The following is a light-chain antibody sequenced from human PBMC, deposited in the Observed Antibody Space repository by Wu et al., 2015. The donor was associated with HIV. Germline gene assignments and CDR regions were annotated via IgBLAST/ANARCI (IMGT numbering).Light chain of an antibody. J-gene: IGKJ4*01. CDR3: QQYGSSPLT. CDR1: QNVSSY. CDR2: DAS. Sequence: EIVLTQSPATLSLSPGERATLSCRASQNVSSYLAWYQQKPGRAPRLLIYDASNRATGIPARFSGSGSGTDFTLTISSLEPEDFAVYYCQQYGSSPLTFGGGTKVEIK. V-gene: IGKV3-11*01.